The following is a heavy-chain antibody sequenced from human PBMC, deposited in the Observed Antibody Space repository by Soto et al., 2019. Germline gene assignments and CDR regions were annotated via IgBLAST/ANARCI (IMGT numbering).Heavy chain of an antibody. CDR3: AKDRPRYYYDSSGIDY. CDR1: GFTFSSYA. D-gene: IGHD3-22*01. V-gene: IGHV3-23*01. Sequence: EVQLLESGGGLVQPGGSLRLSCAASGFTFSSYAMSWVRQAPGKGLEWVSAISGSGGSTYYADSVKGRFTISRDNSKNTLYLLVNSLRAEDTAVYYCAKDRPRYYYDSSGIDYWGQGTLVTVSS. CDR2: ISGSGGST. J-gene: IGHJ4*02.